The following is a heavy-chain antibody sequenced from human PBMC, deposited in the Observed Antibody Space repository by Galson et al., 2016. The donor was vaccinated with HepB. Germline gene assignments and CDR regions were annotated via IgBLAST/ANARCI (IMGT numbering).Heavy chain of an antibody. V-gene: IGHV4-4*02. CDR3: ASSHPRTAYFNF. Sequence: SLRLSCAASGFTFSSYWMTWVRQPPGKGLEWIGRMHHSGSTDYNPSLKSRVTISVDTSKSQLSVELTSVTAADTAVYYCASSHPRTAYFNFWGQGTLVTVSS. CDR1: GFTFSSYW. CDR2: MHHSGST. J-gene: IGHJ4*02. D-gene: IGHD5-18*01.